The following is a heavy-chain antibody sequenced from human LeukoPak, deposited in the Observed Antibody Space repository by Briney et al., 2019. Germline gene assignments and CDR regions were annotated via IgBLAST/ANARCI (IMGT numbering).Heavy chain of an antibody. CDR3: AREDFWSHTNDY. D-gene: IGHD3-3*01. V-gene: IGHV4-39*07. CDR1: GGSISSSSYY. CDR2: IYYSGST. J-gene: IGHJ4*02. Sequence: SETLSLTCTVSGGSISSSSYYWGWIRQPPGKGLEWIGSIYYSGSTYYNPSLKSRVTISVDTSKNQFSLKLSSVTAADTAVYYCAREDFWSHTNDYWGQGTLVTVSS.